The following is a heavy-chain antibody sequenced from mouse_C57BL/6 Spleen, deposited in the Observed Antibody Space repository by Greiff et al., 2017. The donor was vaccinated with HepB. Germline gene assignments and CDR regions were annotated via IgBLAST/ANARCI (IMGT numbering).Heavy chain of an antibody. CDR3: ARGLRQEAMDY. CDR1: GYTFTSYW. CDR2: IDPSDSYT. D-gene: IGHD2-4*01. Sequence: QVQLQQPGAELVMPGASVKLSCKASGYTFTSYWMHWVKQRPGQGLEWIGEIDPSDSYTNYHQKFKGKSTLTVDKSSSTAYMQLSSLTSEDSAVYYCARGLRQEAMDYWGQGTSVTVSS. J-gene: IGHJ4*01. V-gene: IGHV1-69*01.